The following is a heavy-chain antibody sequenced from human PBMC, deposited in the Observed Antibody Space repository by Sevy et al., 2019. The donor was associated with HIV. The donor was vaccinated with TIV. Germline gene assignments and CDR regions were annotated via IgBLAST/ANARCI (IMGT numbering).Heavy chain of an antibody. J-gene: IGHJ3*02. CDR3: VRAKFGSVLGDAVDI. D-gene: IGHD6-25*01. CDR2: IHHTGST. V-gene: IGHV4-4*02. Sequence: SETLSLTCAVSGASITISTWWGWVRQPPGKGLEWIGEIHHTGSTKSNPSLKTRVTLSVDKSKNQFSLNLNSVTAADTTVYYCVRAKFGSVLGDAVDIWGQGTMVTVSS. CDR1: GASITISTW.